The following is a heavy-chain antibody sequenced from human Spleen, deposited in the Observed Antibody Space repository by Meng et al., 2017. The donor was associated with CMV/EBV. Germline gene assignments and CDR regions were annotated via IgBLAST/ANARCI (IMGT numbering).Heavy chain of an antibody. V-gene: IGHV4-34*01. CDR2: IYHSGST. CDR3: ERGQYISMIFGIISSFFDY. J-gene: IGHJ4*02. D-gene: IGHD3/OR15-3a*01. Sequence: SFSGHYWTWNRNSPGKGLEWIGDIYHSGSTNYNLSLKSRVSISVDTSKNQFSVTLNSVNAADTAVYYCERGQYISMIFGIISSFFDYWGRGTLVTVSS. CDR1: SFSGHY.